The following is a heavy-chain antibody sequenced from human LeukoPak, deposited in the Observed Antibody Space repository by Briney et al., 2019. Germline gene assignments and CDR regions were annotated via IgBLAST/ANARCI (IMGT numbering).Heavy chain of an antibody. CDR3: AKTPKGAFDI. CDR1: GFTFSSYW. CDR2: INSDGSST. Sequence: GGSLRLSCAASGFTFSSYWMHWVRQAPGKGLVWVSRINSDGSSTSYADSVKGRFTISRDNSKLYLQMNSLRAEDTAVYYCAKTPKGAFDIWGQGTMVTVSS. J-gene: IGHJ3*02. V-gene: IGHV3-74*01.